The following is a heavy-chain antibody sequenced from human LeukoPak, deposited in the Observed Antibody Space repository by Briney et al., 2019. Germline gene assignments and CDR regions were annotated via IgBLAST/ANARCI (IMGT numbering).Heavy chain of an antibody. Sequence: PGGSLRLSCGASGFTLSSSGMHWVRQAPGKGLEWVSYIWYDGSNKYYADSVKGRFTVSRDNAKNSLYLQMNSLRAEDTAVYYCATEGTSWYFDYWGQGTLVTVSS. CDR1: GFTLSSSG. J-gene: IGHJ4*02. CDR3: ATEGTSWYFDY. D-gene: IGHD6-13*01. V-gene: IGHV3-33*03. CDR2: IWYDGSNK.